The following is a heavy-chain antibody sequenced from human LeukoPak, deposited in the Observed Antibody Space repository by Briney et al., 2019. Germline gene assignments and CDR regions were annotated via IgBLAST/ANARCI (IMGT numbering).Heavy chain of an antibody. CDR2: VYPGGSIT. J-gene: IGHJ5*02. CDR3: ACRKYFSTWSDP. V-gene: IGHV5-51*01. D-gene: IGHD1-14*01. Sequence: GESLKISCHGFGSSFTTYGIGWVRHTPGKGLEWMGFVYPGGSITHYSPSFQGQVTISADKSTSTAYLQWSSLKASDTAMYYCACRKYFSTWSDPWGQGTLVTVSS. CDR1: GSSFTTYG.